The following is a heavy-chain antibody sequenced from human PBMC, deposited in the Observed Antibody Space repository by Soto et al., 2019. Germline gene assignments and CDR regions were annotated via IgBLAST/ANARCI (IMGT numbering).Heavy chain of an antibody. CDR2: ISGSGGST. Sequence: EVQLLESGGGLVQPGGSLRLSCAASGFTFSSYAMSWVRQAPGKGLEWVSAISGSGGSTYYADSVKGRFTISRDNSKNTLYLHMNSLRAEDTAVYYCAKEGSGYSYDYWYFDLWGRGTLVTVSS. CDR3: AKEGSGYSYDYWYFDL. V-gene: IGHV3-23*01. J-gene: IGHJ2*01. D-gene: IGHD5-18*01. CDR1: GFTFSSYA.